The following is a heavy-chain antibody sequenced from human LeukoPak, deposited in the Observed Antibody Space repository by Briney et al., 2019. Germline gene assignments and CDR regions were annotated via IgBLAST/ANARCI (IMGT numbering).Heavy chain of an antibody. CDR1: GFTFSSYA. CDR2: ISGSGGST. V-gene: IGHV3-23*01. J-gene: IGHJ5*02. Sequence: PGGSLRLSCAASGFTFSSYAMSWVRQAPGKGLEWVSSISGSGGSTYYADSVKGRLTISRDNSKNTLYLQMNSLRAEDTAVYYCANSRTPKYCSSTSCPRWFDPWGQGTLVTVSS. D-gene: IGHD2-2*01. CDR3: ANSRTPKYCSSTSCPRWFDP.